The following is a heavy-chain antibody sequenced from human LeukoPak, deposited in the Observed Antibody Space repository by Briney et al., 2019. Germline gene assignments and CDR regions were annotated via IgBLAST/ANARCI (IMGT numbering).Heavy chain of an antibody. CDR1: GGSISSSNW. Sequence: PSETLSLTCAVSGGSISSSNWWSWVRQPPGKGLEWIGEIYHSGSTNYNPSLKSRVTISVDKSKNQFSLKLSSVTAADTAVYYCARESRGFYYGMDVWGQGTTVTVSS. CDR2: IYHSGST. V-gene: IGHV4-4*02. J-gene: IGHJ6*02. CDR3: ARESRGFYYGMDV.